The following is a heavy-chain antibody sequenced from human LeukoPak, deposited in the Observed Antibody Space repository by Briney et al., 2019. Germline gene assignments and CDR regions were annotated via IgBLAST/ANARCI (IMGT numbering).Heavy chain of an antibody. Sequence: SSQTLSLTCTVPGGSISSGSYYWSWIRQPAGKGLEWIGRIYTSGSTNYNPSLKSRVTISVDTSKNQFSLKLSSVTAADTAVYYCGRGADYWGQGTLVTVSS. J-gene: IGHJ4*02. CDR1: GGSISSGSYY. D-gene: IGHD3-10*01. CDR2: IYTSGST. CDR3: GRGADY. V-gene: IGHV4-61*02.